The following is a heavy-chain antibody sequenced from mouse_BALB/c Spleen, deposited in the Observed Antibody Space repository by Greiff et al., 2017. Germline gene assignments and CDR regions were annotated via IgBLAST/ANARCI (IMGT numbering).Heavy chain of an antibody. CDR1: GFTFSSYA. D-gene: IGHD2-3*01. Sequence: EVMLVESGGGLVKPGGSLKLSCAASGFTFSSYAMPWVRQTPEKRLEWVASISSGGSTYYPDSVKGRFTISRDNARTILYLQMSSLMSEDTAMYYCARGDGYLYAMDYWGQGTSVTVSS. CDR3: ARGDGYLYAMDY. CDR2: ISSGGST. J-gene: IGHJ4*01. V-gene: IGHV5-6-5*01.